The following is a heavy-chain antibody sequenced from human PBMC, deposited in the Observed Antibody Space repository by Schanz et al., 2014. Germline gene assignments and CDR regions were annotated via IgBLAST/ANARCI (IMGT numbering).Heavy chain of an antibody. CDR2: ISSSGSYI. V-gene: IGHV3-11*04. Sequence: QVQLVESGGGVVQPGRSLRLSCAASGFTFRDYYMSWIRQAPGKGLEWVSSISSSGSYIYYADSVKGRFSISRDNAKNSLFLQMNRLRAEDTALYYCAIIGVMVAVAGTRADYWGQGTLVTVSS. D-gene: IGHD6-19*01. CDR3: AIIGVMVAVAGTRADY. CDR1: GFTFRDYY. J-gene: IGHJ4*02.